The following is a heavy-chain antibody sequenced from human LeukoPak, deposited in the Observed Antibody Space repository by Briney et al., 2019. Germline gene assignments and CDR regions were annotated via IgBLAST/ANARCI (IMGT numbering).Heavy chain of an antibody. V-gene: IGHV1-46*01. CDR2: INPSGGST. D-gene: IGHD3-22*01. CDR1: GYTFTSYY. J-gene: IGHJ4*02. Sequence: ASVKVSCKASGYTFTSYYMHWVRQAPGQGLEWMGIINPSGGSTSYAQKFQGRVTMTRDTSTSTVYMELSSLRSEDTAVYYCARGTYYYDSSAIERYYFDYWGQGTLVTVSS. CDR3: ARGTYYYDSSAIERYYFDY.